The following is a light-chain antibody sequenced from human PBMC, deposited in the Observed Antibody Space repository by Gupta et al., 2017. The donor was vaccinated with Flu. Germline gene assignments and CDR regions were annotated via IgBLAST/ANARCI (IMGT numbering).Light chain of an antibody. Sequence: DIQMTQFPSSLSASVGDRVTITCRASQRINTYLNWYQQKPGKAPKLLIYAASGVQSGVPSRFSGSGSGTXFTLTIXGRQPEDFATYYCQQRYSTPWTFGXGTKVDI. J-gene: IGKJ1*01. V-gene: IGKV1-39*01. CDR3: QQRYSTPWT. CDR1: QRINTY. CDR2: AAS.